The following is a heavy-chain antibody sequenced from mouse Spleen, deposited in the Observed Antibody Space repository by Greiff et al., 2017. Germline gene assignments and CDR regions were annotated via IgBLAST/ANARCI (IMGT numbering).Heavy chain of an antibody. V-gene: IGHV5-12-2*01. D-gene: IGHD3-1*01. J-gene: IGHJ2*01. CDR2: ISNGGGRT. CDR1: GFTFSSYT. CDR3: ARGASFYFDY. Sequence: DVKLQESGGGLVQPGGSLKLSCAASGFTFSSYTMSWVRQTPEKRLEWVAYISNGGGRTYYPDTVKGRFTISRDNAKNTLYLQMSSLKSEDTAMYYCARGASFYFDYWGQGTTLTVSS.